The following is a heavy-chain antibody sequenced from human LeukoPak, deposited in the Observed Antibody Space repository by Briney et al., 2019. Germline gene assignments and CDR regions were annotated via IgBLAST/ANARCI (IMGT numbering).Heavy chain of an antibody. D-gene: IGHD4-17*01. CDR2: ISAYNGNT. V-gene: IGHV1-18*01. Sequence: GASVKVSCKASGYTFTSYGISWVRQAPGQGLEWMGWISAYNGNTNYAQKLQGRVTMTTDTSTSTAYMELRSPRSDDTAVYYCARVGGTTVTRYYFDYWGQGTLVTVSS. CDR3: ARVGGTTVTRYYFDY. CDR1: GYTFTSYG. J-gene: IGHJ4*02.